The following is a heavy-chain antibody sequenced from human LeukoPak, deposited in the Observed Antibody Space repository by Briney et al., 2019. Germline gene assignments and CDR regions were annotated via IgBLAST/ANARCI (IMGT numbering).Heavy chain of an antibody. Sequence: GGSLRLSCAASGFTFSSYSMSWVRQAPRKGLEWVSSISSSSSYIYYADSVKGRFTISRDNAKNSLYLQMNSLRAEDTAVYYCARDPGFMGATDYWGQGTLVTVSS. J-gene: IGHJ4*02. CDR3: ARDPGFMGATDY. CDR2: ISSSSSYI. CDR1: GFTFSSYS. D-gene: IGHD1-26*01. V-gene: IGHV3-21*01.